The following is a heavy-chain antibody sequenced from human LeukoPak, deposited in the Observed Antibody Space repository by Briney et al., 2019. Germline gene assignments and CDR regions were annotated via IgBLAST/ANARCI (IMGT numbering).Heavy chain of an antibody. CDR3: ARARDAGYCSGGSCYSILAY. Sequence: GGSPRLSCAASGFTFSSYAMNWARQAPGKGLEWVSAISSSGGSTYYADSVKGRFTISRDNAKNSLYLQMNSLRAEDTAVYYCARARDAGYCSGGSCYSILAYWGQGTLVTVSS. V-gene: IGHV3-21*01. J-gene: IGHJ4*02. CDR2: ISSSGGST. CDR1: GFTFSSYA. D-gene: IGHD2-15*01.